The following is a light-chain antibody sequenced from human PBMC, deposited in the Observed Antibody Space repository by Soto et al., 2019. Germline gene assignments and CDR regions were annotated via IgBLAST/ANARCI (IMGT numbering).Light chain of an antibody. CDR1: QTISSW. CDR2: KAS. CDR3: QHYNSYSEA. Sequence: DMQMTQSPSTLSGSVGYRVTITCRASQTISSWLAWYQQKPGKAPKLLIYKASTLKSGVPSRFSGSGSGTEFTLTISSLQPDDFATYYCQHYNSYSEAFGQGTKVDI. V-gene: IGKV1-5*03. J-gene: IGKJ1*01.